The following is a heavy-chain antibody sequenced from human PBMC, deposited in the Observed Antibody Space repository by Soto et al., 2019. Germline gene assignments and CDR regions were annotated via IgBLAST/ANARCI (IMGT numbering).Heavy chain of an antibody. J-gene: IGHJ4*02. D-gene: IGHD1-26*01. CDR1: GFSFSGYA. V-gene: IGHV3-23*01. CDR3: AKNSKGYSGSYFDY. Sequence: EVQLLESGGGVGQPGGSLRLSCAATGFSFSGYAMSGVRQAAGKGLEWVSTISGSGASTFYADSVKGRFTISRDNSKNTCYLQINGLRAEATAVYYCAKNSKGYSGSYFDYWGQGTLVTVSS. CDR2: ISGSGAST.